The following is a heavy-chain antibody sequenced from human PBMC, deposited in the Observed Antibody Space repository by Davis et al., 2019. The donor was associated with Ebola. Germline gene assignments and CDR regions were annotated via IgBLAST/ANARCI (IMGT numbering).Heavy chain of an antibody. J-gene: IGHJ4*02. D-gene: IGHD1-26*01. V-gene: IGHV1-2*04. Sequence: ASVKVSCKASGYTFTTYGISWVRQAPGQGLEWMGWINPNSGGTNYAQKFQGWVTMTRDTSISTVYMELTNLRSDDTAVYYCAREVGETKLDQWGQGTLVTVSS. CDR2: INPNSGGT. CDR3: AREVGETKLDQ. CDR1: GYTFTTYG.